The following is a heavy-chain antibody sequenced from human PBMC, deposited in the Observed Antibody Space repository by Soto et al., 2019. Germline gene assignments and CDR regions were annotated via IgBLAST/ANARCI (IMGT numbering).Heavy chain of an antibody. CDR2: IYSSGNA. V-gene: IGHV4-4*07. Sequence: PSETLSLTCSVSLDSISNSYWTWIRQPAGKGLEWIGHIYSSGNANYNPSLKSRVTMSLDTSKNQFSLSLKSVTAADTAIYYCAKGRGFYSDNYFDPWGQGTQVTAPQ. D-gene: IGHD3-22*01. J-gene: IGHJ5*02. CDR1: LDSISNSY. CDR3: AKGRGFYSDNYFDP.